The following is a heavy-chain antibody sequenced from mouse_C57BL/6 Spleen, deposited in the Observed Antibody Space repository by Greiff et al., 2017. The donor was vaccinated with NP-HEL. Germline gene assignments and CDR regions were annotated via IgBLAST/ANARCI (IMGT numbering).Heavy chain of an antibody. Sequence: VQLQQPGAELVKPGASVKLSCKASGYTFTSYWMQWVKQRPGQGLEWIGEIDPSDSYTNYNQKFKGKATLTVDTSSSTAYMQLSSLTSEDSAVYYCARGDYGERFAYWGQGTLVTVSA. CDR3: ARGDYGERFAY. J-gene: IGHJ3*01. D-gene: IGHD1-1*01. CDR2: IDPSDSYT. CDR1: GYTFTSYW. V-gene: IGHV1-50*01.